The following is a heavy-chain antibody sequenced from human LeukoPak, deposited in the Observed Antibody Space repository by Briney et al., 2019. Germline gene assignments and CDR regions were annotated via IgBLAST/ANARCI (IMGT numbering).Heavy chain of an antibody. CDR2: INHSGST. J-gene: IGHJ4*02. Sequence: SETLSLTCAVYGGSFSGYYWSWIRQPPGKGLEWIGEINHSGSTNYNPSLKSRVTISVDTSKNQFSLKLSSVTAADTAVYYCVRAVGSRHIVVVTAIPAYFDYWGQGTLVTVSS. CDR3: VRAVGSRHIVVVTAIPAYFDY. CDR1: GGSFSGYY. D-gene: IGHD2-21*02. V-gene: IGHV4-34*01.